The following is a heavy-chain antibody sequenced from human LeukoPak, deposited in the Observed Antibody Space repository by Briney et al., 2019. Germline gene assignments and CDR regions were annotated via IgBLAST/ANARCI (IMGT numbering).Heavy chain of an antibody. CDR1: GYPFSSYG. Sequence: AASVKVSCKASGYPFSSYGISWVRQAPGQGLEWMGWISTYTGETNYAQNIRGRVTLITDTSTSIVYMELRSLRFDDTAVFFCARDPGGRRGFDIWGQGTMVIVSS. V-gene: IGHV1-18*01. J-gene: IGHJ3*02. CDR3: ARDPGGRRGFDI. CDR2: ISTYTGET. D-gene: IGHD3-10*01.